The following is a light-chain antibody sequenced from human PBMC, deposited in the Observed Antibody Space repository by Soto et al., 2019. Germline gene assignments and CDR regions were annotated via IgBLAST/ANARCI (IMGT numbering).Light chain of an antibody. CDR1: QSLLHITGETF. V-gene: IGKV2D-29*02. J-gene: IGKJ5*01. CDR3: MQSTQLPPT. CDR2: EVS. Sequence: DVVMTQTPLSLSVAPGQPASISCKSSQSLLHITGETFLFWYLQKPGQSPQLLIYEVSTRVSGVPNRFSGSGSRTNFTLEINRVETDDFGNYYCMQSTQLPPTFGQGTRLGIE.